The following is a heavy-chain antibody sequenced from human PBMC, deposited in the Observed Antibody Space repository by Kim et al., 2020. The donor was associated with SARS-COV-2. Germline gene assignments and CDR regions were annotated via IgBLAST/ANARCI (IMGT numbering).Heavy chain of an antibody. CDR3: ARVKQRFLGDRYVDY. V-gene: IGHV4-59*01. CDR1: GGSISSYY. CDR2: IYYSGST. J-gene: IGHJ4*02. D-gene: IGHD3-3*01. Sequence: SETLSLTCTVSGGSISSYYWSWIRQPPGKGLEWIGYIYYSGSTNYNPSLKSRVTISVDTSKNQFFLKLSSVTAADTAVYYCARVKQRFLGDRYVDYWGQGTLVTVSS.